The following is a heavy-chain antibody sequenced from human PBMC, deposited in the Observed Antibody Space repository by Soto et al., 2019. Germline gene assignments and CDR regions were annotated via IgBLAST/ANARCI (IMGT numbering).Heavy chain of an antibody. CDR2: IYYSGST. V-gene: IGHV4-59*01. CDR1: GGSISSYY. D-gene: IGHD6-13*01. CDR3: ASRSIAAAGTNYYYGMDV. Sequence: PSETLSLTRTVSGGSISSYYWSWIRQPPGKGLEWIGYIYYSGSTNYNPSLKSRVTISVDTSKNQFSLKLSSVTAADTAVYYCASRSIAAAGTNYYYGMDVWGQGTTVTVSS. J-gene: IGHJ6*02.